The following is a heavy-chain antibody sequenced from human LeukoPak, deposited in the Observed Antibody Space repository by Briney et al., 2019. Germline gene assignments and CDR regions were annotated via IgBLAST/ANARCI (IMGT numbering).Heavy chain of an antibody. D-gene: IGHD6-19*01. CDR3: TRNSGWYGLS. V-gene: IGHV3-23*01. Sequence: GGSLRLSCTVSGFTLSSYEMSWIRQAPGKGPEWVSSIDYDGGSGHYADSVKGRFTISRDNSNNTLFLHLNSLRGEDTAVYYCTRNSGWYGLSWGQGTLVTVSS. CDR2: IDYDGGSG. J-gene: IGHJ1*01. CDR1: GFTLSSYE.